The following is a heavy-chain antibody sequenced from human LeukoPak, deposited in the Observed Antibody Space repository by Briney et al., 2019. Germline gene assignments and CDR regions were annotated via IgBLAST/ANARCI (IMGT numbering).Heavy chain of an antibody. CDR2: IKQDGSEN. D-gene: IGHD4-17*01. Sequence: GGSLRLPCAASGFTFISYWMTWVRQAPGKGLEWVANIKQDGSENYNVDSVKGRFTISRDNSKSSLYLQMNSLRAEDTAVYYCARAAHGDYAYDSWGQGTLLTVSS. J-gene: IGHJ4*02. V-gene: IGHV3-7*01. CDR1: GFTFISYW. CDR3: ARAAHGDYAYDS.